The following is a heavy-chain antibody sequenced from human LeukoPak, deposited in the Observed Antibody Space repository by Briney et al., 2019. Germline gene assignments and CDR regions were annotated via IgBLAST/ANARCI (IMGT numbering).Heavy chain of an antibody. Sequence: SEALSLTCAVSGGSISSSNWWSWVRKPPGRGLEWIGEIYHSGSTNYNPSPKSRVTISVDKSKNQFSLKLSAVTAADTAVYYCARGHGGNYGDFDYWGQGTLVTVSS. CDR3: ARGHGGNYGDFDY. D-gene: IGHD4-23*01. CDR2: IYHSGST. CDR1: GGSISSSNW. J-gene: IGHJ4*02. V-gene: IGHV4-4*02.